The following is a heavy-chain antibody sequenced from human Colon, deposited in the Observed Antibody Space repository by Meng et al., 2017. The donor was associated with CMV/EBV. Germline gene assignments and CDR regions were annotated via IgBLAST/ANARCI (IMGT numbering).Heavy chain of an antibody. D-gene: IGHD1-26*01. J-gene: IGHJ4*02. Sequence: GESLKISCEASGFSFNYYEMNWVRQAPGKGLEWVAYISSTGMTIQYAESVKGRFTISRDNSKNTLYLQMNSLRAEDTAVYYCAKVKWQKTIVGATPLDYWGQGTLVTVSS. V-gene: IGHV3-48*03. CDR1: GFSFNYYE. CDR3: AKVKWQKTIVGATPLDY. CDR2: ISSTGMTI.